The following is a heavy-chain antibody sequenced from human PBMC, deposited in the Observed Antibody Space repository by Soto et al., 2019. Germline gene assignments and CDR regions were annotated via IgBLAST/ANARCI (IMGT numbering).Heavy chain of an antibody. V-gene: IGHV3-23*01. CDR1: GFILQTYT. J-gene: IGHJ4*02. CDR3: AKDKYPDGALDLDY. Sequence: PGGSLRLSCTASGFILQTYTMSWVRQAPGRGLEWVSSIIGADGTTHYADSVKGRFTISRDNSKNTLYLQMNSLRAEDTALYYCAKDKYPDGALDLDYWGQGTVVTVSS. CDR2: IIGADGTT. D-gene: IGHD4-17*01.